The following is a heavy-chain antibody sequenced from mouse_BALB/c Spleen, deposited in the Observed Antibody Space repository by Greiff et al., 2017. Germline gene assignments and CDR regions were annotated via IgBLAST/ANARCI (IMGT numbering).Heavy chain of an antibody. Sequence: EVQGVESGGGLVKPGGSLKLSCAASGFTFSDYYMYWVRQTPEKRLEWVATISDGGSYTYYPDSVKGRFTISRDNAKNNLYLQMSSLKSEDTAMYYCARDRRKSGDYDGFAYWGQGTLVTVSA. J-gene: IGHJ3*01. V-gene: IGHV5-4*02. CDR3: ARDRRKSGDYDGFAY. D-gene: IGHD2-4*01. CDR2: ISDGGSYT. CDR1: GFTFSDYY.